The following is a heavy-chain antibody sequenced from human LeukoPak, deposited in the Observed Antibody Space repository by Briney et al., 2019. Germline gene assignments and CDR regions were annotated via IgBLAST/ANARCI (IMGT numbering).Heavy chain of an antibody. J-gene: IGHJ4*02. CDR3: ARVRSSGWGKGFDY. D-gene: IGHD6-19*01. V-gene: IGHV4-61*08. CDR2: IYYSGST. CDR1: GGSISSGGYS. Sequence: PSETLSLTCAVSGGSISSGGYSRSWIRQPPGKGLEWIGYIYYSGSTNYNPSLKSRVTISVDTSKNQFSLKLSSVTAADTAMYYCARVRSSGWGKGFDYWGQGTLVTVSS.